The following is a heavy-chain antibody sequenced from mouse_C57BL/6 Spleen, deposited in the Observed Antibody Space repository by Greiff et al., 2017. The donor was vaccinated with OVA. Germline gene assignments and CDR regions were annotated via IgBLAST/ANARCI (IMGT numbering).Heavy chain of an antibody. D-gene: IGHD2-13*01. CDR1: GYAFTNYL. CDR2: INPGSGGT. CDR3: ARGVYGDYGGYFDV. V-gene: IGHV1-54*01. J-gene: IGHJ1*03. Sequence: VQLQQSGAELVRPGTSVKVSCKASGYAFTNYLIEWVKQRPGQGLEWIGVINPGSGGTNYNEKFKGKATLTADKSSSTAYMQLSSLTSEDSAVYFYARGVYGDYGGYFDVWGTGTTVTVSS.